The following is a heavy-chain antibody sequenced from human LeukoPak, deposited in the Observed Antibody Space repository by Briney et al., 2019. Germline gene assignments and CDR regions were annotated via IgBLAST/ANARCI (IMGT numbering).Heavy chain of an antibody. CDR1: GGSISSYY. Sequence: SETLSLTCTVSGGSISSYYWSWIRQPPGKGLEWIGYIYYSGSTSYNPSLKSRVTISVDTSKNQFSLKLSSVTAADTAVYYCASSILTGYYYYFDYWGQGTLVTVSS. CDR2: IYYSGST. D-gene: IGHD3-9*01. J-gene: IGHJ4*02. CDR3: ASSILTGYYYYFDY. V-gene: IGHV4-59*01.